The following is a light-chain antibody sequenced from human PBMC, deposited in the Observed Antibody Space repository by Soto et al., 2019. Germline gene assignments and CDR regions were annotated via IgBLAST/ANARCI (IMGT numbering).Light chain of an antibody. CDR2: AAS. Sequence: DIQMTQSPSSLSASVGDRVTITCRDRQTISSYLNWYQQKPLQAPKILTYAASSLQSGVPSRCSGSGSGTDFTLNISSLTPEDFATYYGHQSHSIPYTFGQVTKLESK. V-gene: IGKV1-39*01. CDR3: HQSHSIPYT. CDR1: QTISSY. J-gene: IGKJ2*01.